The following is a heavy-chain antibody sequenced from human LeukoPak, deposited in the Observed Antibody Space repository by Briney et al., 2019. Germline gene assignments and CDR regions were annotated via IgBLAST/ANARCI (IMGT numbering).Heavy chain of an antibody. Sequence: PSETLSLTCTVSGGSISSGDYYWSWIRQPPGKGLEWSGYIYYSGSTYYNPSLKSRVTISVDTSKNQFSLKLSSVTAADTAVYYCARQDSYYYYYYMDVWGKGTTVTVSS. J-gene: IGHJ6*03. CDR3: ARQDSYYYYYYMDV. CDR1: GGSISSGDYY. CDR2: IYYSGST. D-gene: IGHD2-15*01. V-gene: IGHV4-30-4*08.